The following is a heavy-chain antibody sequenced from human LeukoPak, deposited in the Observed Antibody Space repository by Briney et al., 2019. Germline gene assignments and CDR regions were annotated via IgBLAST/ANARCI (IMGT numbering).Heavy chain of an antibody. Sequence: SETLSLTCAVSGGSISSSNWWSWVRQPPGKGLEWIGEIYHSGSTNYNPSLKSRVTISVDKSKNQFSLKLSSVTAADTAVYYCARGLAYCGGDCYSRYGMDVWGQGTTVTVSS. D-gene: IGHD2-21*02. V-gene: IGHV4-4*02. J-gene: IGHJ6*02. CDR2: IYHSGST. CDR3: ARGLAYCGGDCYSRYGMDV. CDR1: GGSISSSNW.